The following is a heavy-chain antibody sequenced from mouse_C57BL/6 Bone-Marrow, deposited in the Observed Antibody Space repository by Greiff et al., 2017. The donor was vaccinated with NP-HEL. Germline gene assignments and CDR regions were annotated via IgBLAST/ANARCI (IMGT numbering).Heavy chain of an antibody. CDR1: GFTFSSYA. CDR2: ISDGGSYT. J-gene: IGHJ2*01. V-gene: IGHV5-4*01. Sequence: EVKLMESGGGLVKPGGSLKLSCAASGFTFSSYAMSWVRQTPEKRLEWVATISDGGSYTYYPDNVKGRFTISRDNAKNNLYLQMSHLKSEDTAMYYCAREKTVVDLDYWGQGTTLTVSS. CDR3: AREKTVVDLDY. D-gene: IGHD1-1*01.